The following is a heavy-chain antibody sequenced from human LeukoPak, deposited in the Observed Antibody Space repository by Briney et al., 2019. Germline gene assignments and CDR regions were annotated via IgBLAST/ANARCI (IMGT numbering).Heavy chain of an antibody. CDR1: GGSINSGDYY. D-gene: IGHD3-3*01. J-gene: IGHJ2*01. CDR3: ARAILTPSGYVWHFDL. CDR2: SYYSGST. Sequence: SETLSLTCTVSGGSINSGDYYWSWIRQHPEKGLEWIGYSYYSGSTYCNPSLNSRATIPVVTSKNQFSLRLSSVTAADTAVYYCARAILTPSGYVWHFDLWGRGTLVTVSS. V-gene: IGHV4-31*03.